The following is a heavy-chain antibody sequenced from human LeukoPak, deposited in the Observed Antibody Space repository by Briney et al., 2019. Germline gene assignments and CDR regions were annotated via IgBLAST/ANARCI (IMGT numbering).Heavy chain of an antibody. CDR1: GFTFSDYY. CDR3: ARSHSVTTSPFDY. V-gene: IGHV3-11*04. J-gene: IGHJ4*02. CDR2: ISSSGSTI. Sequence: GGSLRLSCAASGFTFSDYYMSWVRQAPGKGLEWVSYISSSGSTIYYADSVKGRFTISRDNAKNSPYLQMNSLRAEDTAVYYCARSHSVTTSPFDYWGQGTLVTVSS. D-gene: IGHD4-17*01.